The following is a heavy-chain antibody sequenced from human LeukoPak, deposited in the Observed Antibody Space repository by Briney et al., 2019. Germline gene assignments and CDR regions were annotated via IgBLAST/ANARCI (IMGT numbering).Heavy chain of an antibody. J-gene: IGHJ3*02. CDR2: INPNSGGT. V-gene: IGHV1-2*02. CDR3: VRHNAAAGPHDAFDI. CDR1: GYTFTSYY. D-gene: IGHD6-13*01. Sequence: GASVKVSCKASGYTFTSYYMHWVRQAPGQGLEWMGWINPNSGGTNYAQKFQGRVTMTRDTSISTAYMELSRLRSDDTAVYYCVRHNAAAGPHDAFDIWGQGTMVTVSS.